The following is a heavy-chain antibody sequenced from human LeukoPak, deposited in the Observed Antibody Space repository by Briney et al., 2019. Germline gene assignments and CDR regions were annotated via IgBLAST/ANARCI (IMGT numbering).Heavy chain of an antibody. V-gene: IGHV3-7*01. J-gene: IGHJ4*02. CDR3: ARVPPYDYVWGSYQFFDY. Sequence: GGSLRLSCAASGFTFSSYWMSWVRQAPGKGLEWVANIKQDGSEKYYVDSVKGRFTISRDNAKNSLYLQMNSLRAEDTAVYYCARVPPYDYVWGSYQFFDYWGQGTLVTVSS. CDR2: IKQDGSEK. D-gene: IGHD3-16*02. CDR1: GFTFSSYW.